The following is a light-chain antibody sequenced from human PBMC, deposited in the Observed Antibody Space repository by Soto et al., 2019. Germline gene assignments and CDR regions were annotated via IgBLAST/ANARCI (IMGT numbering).Light chain of an antibody. CDR2: DAS. CDR1: QGISNS. J-gene: IGKJ5*01. Sequence: DIQMTQSPSSLSASIGDRVTITCRASQGISNSLAWYQQKPGKGPSLLIYDASTLQSGVPSRFSGSGSGTKFTLTISSLEPEDFGTYYCQQSYKMPSFGQGTRLEIK. V-gene: IGKV1-27*01. CDR3: QQSYKMPS.